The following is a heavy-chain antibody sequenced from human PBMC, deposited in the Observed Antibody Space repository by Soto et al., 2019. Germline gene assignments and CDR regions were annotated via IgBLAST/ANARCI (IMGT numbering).Heavy chain of an antibody. CDR1: GGSISSGGYY. Sequence: QVQLQESGPGLVKPSQTLSLTCTVSGGSISSGGYYWSWIRQHLGKGLEWIGYIYYSGSTYYNPSLKSRVTISVDTSKNQFSLKLSSVTAADTAVYYCARARFTVINVDYFDYWGQGTLVTVSS. V-gene: IGHV4-31*03. D-gene: IGHD3-22*01. J-gene: IGHJ4*02. CDR2: IYYSGST. CDR3: ARARFTVINVDYFDY.